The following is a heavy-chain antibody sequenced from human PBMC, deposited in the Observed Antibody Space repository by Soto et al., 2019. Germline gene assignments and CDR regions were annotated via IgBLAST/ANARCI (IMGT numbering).Heavy chain of an antibody. D-gene: IGHD4-4*01. CDR2: IWSGGSNK. CDR1: GFTLSSYG. V-gene: IGHV3-33*01. J-gene: IGHJ5*02. Sequence: GGSLRLSCAASGFTLSSYGMHWVRQAPGKGLEWVAVIWSGGSNKYYADSVKGRFTISRDNSKNTLYLQMNSLRAEDTAVYYCARALQYQNWLDPWGQGNLVTVSS. CDR3: ARALQYQNWLDP.